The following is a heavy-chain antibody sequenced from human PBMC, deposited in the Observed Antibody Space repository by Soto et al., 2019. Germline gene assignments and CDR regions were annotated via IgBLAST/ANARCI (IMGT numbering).Heavy chain of an antibody. CDR2: IYHSGNT. CDR1: GDSISGSNW. Sequence: QVQLQESGPGLVKPSGTLSLTCAVSGDSISGSNWWSWVRQSPGKGLEWIGKIYHSGNTNYNPSLSSRATISVDKSKNQFSLRLNSVTAADTAVYYCVRVVWGVPAPGTSGWFDPWGQGTLVTVSS. J-gene: IGHJ5*02. D-gene: IGHD6-13*01. CDR3: VRVVWGVPAPGTSGWFDP. V-gene: IGHV4-4*02.